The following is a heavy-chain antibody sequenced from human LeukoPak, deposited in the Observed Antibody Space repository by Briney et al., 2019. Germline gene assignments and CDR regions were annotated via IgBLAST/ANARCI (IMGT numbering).Heavy chain of an antibody. CDR1: GGTFSSYA. D-gene: IGHD6-6*01. V-gene: IGHV1-69*04. CDR3: ARDRYRIAARKGDDY. CDR2: IIPILGIA. J-gene: IGHJ4*02. Sequence: GASVKVSCKASGGTFSSYAISWVRQAPGQGVEWMGRIIPILGIANYAQKFQGRVTITADKSTSTAYMELSSLRSEDTAVYYCARDRYRIAARKGDDYWGQGTLVTVSS.